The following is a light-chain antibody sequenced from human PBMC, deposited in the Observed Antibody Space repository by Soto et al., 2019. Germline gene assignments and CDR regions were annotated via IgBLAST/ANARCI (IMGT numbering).Light chain of an antibody. CDR1: SSNIGNNF. V-gene: IGLV1-51*01. J-gene: IGLJ2*01. Sequence: QSVLTQPPSVSAAPGQKVTLSCSGTSSNIGNNFVSWYQHLPGAAPKLLIYDNYQRPSGIPDRFSGSKSGTSATLGITGLQTGDEADYYCETWDSSLSVVLFGGGTKLTVL. CDR2: DNY. CDR3: ETWDSSLSVVL.